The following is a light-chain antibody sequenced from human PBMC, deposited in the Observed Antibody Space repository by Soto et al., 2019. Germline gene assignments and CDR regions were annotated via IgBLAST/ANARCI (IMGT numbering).Light chain of an antibody. J-gene: IGKJ1*01. V-gene: IGKV1-27*01. CDR1: QAIYNY. CDR3: QQYYSYPRT. CDR2: AAS. Sequence: VQMTQSPSSLSASAGDRVIISCRASQAIYNYLAWFQQKPGKVPKLXIYAASALQSGVPSPFSGSGSGTDFTLTISSLQPEDFATYYCQQYYSYPRTFGQGTKVE.